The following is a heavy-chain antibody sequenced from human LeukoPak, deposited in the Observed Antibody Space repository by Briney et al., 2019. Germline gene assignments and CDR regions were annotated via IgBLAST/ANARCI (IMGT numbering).Heavy chain of an antibody. Sequence: ASVKVSCKATGYTFAAYYMHWVRQAPGQGLEWMGIINPSGGSTSYAQKFQGRVTMTRDTSTSTVYMELSSLRSEDTAVYYCARDGETYYYESSGRARGMDVWRQGTTVTVSS. J-gene: IGHJ6*02. CDR1: GYTFAAYY. CDR2: INPSGGST. D-gene: IGHD3-22*01. CDR3: ARDGETYYYESSGRARGMDV. V-gene: IGHV1-46*01.